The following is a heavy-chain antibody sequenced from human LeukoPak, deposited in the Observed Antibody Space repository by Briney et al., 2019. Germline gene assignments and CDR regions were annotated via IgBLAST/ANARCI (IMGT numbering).Heavy chain of an antibody. J-gene: IGHJ4*02. CDR2: INPNSGGT. V-gene: IGHV1-2*02. CDR1: GSTFSSYY. Sequence: ASVKVSCKASGSTFSSYYMHWVRQAPGQGLEWMGWINPNSGGTNYAQKFQGRVTMTRDTSISTAYMELSRLRSDDTAVYYCARDRGSIVVVVAAIDYWGQGTLVTVSS. CDR3: ARDRGSIVVVVAAIDY. D-gene: IGHD2-15*01.